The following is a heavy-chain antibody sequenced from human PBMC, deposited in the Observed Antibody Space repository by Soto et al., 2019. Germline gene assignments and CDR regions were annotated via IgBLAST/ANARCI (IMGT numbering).Heavy chain of an antibody. CDR2: IYYSGST. V-gene: IGHV4-59*01. CDR3: ARDQRIDGYNP. J-gene: IGHJ4*02. Sequence: ETLSLTCPVSGGSISSYYWSWIRQPPGKGLEWIGYIYYSGSTNYNPSLKSRVTISVDTSKNQFSLKLSSVTAADTAVYYCARDQRIDGYNPWGQGTLVTVSS. D-gene: IGHD5-12*01. CDR1: GGSISSYY.